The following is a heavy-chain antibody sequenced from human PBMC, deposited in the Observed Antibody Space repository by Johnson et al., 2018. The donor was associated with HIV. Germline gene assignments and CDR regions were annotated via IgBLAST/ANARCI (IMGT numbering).Heavy chain of an antibody. Sequence: QMLLVESGGGVVQPGRSLRLSCAASGFTFSSYAMHWVRQAPGKGLEWVAVISYDGSNKYYADSVKGRFPISRDSSKDTLYVQMNRLRGEDTAVYYCARDPDPFREYHGDAFDIWGQGTMVTVSS. J-gene: IGHJ3*02. CDR2: ISYDGSNK. CDR1: GFTFSSYA. V-gene: IGHV3-30*04. CDR3: ARDPDPFREYHGDAFDI. D-gene: IGHD3-10*01.